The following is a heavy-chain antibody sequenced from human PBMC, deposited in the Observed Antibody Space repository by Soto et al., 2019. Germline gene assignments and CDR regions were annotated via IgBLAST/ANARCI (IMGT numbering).Heavy chain of an antibody. Sequence: QVQMQESGPGLVKPSQTLYLTCSVSGGSIIDSGSFYWNWIRQHPGKGLEWIGYIYYSGSTYYNRSLKGRATISLNPSKNPFFLKLTSVTAADTAIYYCARGEVVASNWFDPWGQGTLVTVSS. CDR1: GGSIIDSGSFY. V-gene: IGHV4-31*03. CDR2: IYYSGST. CDR3: ARGEVVASNWFDP. D-gene: IGHD2-15*01. J-gene: IGHJ5*02.